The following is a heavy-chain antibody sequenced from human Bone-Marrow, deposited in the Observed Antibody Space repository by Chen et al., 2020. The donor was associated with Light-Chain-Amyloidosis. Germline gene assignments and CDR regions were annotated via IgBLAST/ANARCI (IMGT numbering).Heavy chain of an antibody. CDR1: GYTXPNYW. J-gene: IGHJ4*02. CDR3: ARRRDGYNFDY. Sequence: GSGYTXPNYWIGWVRQMPGKGLEWMGVIYPDDSDARXSXSFEGQVTISAXKXXXXXXXXXXXXXXXXXXXYYCARRRDGYNFDYWGQGTLVTVSS. CDR2: IYPDDSDA. V-gene: IGHV5-51*01. D-gene: IGHD2-21*01.